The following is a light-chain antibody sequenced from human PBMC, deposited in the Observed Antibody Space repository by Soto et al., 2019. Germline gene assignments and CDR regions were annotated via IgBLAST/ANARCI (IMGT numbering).Light chain of an antibody. CDR2: WAS. J-gene: IGKJ2*01. Sequence: DIVMTQSPDSLAVSLGERATINCKSSQSVSYTSGGKNYLAWYQQKPGQPPQLLISWASTRESGVPDRFSGSGSGTDFTLTISSLQAADVAVYYCQQYYSNSYTFGQGTKLEIK. V-gene: IGKV4-1*01. CDR1: QSVSYTSGGKNY. CDR3: QQYYSNSYT.